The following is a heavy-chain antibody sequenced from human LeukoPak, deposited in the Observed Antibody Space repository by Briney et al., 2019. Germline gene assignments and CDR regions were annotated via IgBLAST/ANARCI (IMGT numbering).Heavy chain of an antibody. CDR1: GGSISSSSYY. Sequence: SETLSLTCTVSGGSISSSSYYWGWLRQPPGKGLEWIGSIYYSGSTYYNPSLKSRVTISVDTSKNQFSLKLSSVTAADTAVYYCPRHEVGATTGAVFDIWGQGTMVSVSS. D-gene: IGHD1-26*01. J-gene: IGHJ3*02. CDR2: IYYSGST. CDR3: PRHEVGATTGAVFDI. V-gene: IGHV4-39*01.